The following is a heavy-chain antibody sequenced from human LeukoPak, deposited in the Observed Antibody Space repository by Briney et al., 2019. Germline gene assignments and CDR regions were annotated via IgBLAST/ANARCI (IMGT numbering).Heavy chain of an antibody. Sequence: GESLQISFKGSGDTFTYTYIAWVRQVAGKGLEWMGIIYHDGSDTRYSPSFEGQVTISVDHSIRTAYLQWTSLKTSDTAMYYCARFLHGNSLGYWGQGALVTVSS. D-gene: IGHD1-7*01. J-gene: IGHJ4*02. CDR2: IYHDGSDT. V-gene: IGHV5-51*01. CDR1: GDTFTYTY. CDR3: ARFLHGNSLGY.